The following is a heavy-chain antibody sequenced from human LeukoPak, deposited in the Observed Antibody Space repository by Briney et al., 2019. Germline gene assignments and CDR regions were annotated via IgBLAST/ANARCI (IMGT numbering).Heavy chain of an antibody. D-gene: IGHD4-23*01. CDR3: AKDNGGHFDY. CDR2: ISWNSGSI. J-gene: IGHJ4*02. V-gene: IGHV3-9*03. CDR1: GLILTNYA. Sequence: GGSLRLSCTASGLILTNYAMTWVRQAPGKGLEWVSGISWNSGSIGYADSVKGRFTISRDNAKDSLYLQMNSLRAEDMALYYCAKDNGGHFDYWGQGTLVTVSS.